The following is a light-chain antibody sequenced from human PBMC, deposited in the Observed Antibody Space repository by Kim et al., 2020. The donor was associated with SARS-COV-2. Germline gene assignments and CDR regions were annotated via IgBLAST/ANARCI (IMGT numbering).Light chain of an antibody. CDR3: QQYGRSPTT. J-gene: IGKJ5*01. V-gene: IGKV3-20*01. CDR2: GAS. CDR1: QGVSISY. Sequence: SPRARAILACRSSQGVSISYLAWYQHKPGKSPRLLIHGASSRATGVPDRFRGGGSGTDFTLTITRLDPEDFAVYYCQQYGRSPTTFGQGTRLEIK.